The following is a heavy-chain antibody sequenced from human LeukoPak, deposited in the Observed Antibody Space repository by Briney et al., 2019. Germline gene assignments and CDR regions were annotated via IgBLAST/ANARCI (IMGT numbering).Heavy chain of an antibody. D-gene: IGHD2-21*02. V-gene: IGHV5-51*01. CDR1: GYSFTSYW. J-gene: IGHJ4*02. CDR2: IYPDDSDT. Sequence: GESLKISCKGSGYSFTSYWIGWVRQMPGKGLEWMGIIYPDDSDTRYSPSFQGQVTISVDKSIRTAYLQWRTLKASDTAMYYCARSPHGDDFWGQGTLVTVSS. CDR3: ARSPHGDDF.